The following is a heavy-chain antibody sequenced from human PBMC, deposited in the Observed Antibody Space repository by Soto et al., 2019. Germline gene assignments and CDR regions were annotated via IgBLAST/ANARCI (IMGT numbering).Heavy chain of an antibody. CDR2: IYPGDSDT. CDR1: GYSFTSYW. D-gene: IGHD3-10*01. Sequence: GESLKICCKGSGYSFTSYWIGWVRQMPGKGLEWMGIIYPGDSDTRYSPSFQGQVTISADKSISTAYLQWSSLKASDTAMYYCVSVRIMVRGVSRLPDAFDIWGQGTMVTVSS. CDR3: VSVRIMVRGVSRLPDAFDI. V-gene: IGHV5-51*01. J-gene: IGHJ3*02.